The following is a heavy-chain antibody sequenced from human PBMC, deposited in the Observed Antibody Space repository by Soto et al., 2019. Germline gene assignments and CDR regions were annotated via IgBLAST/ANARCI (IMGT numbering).Heavy chain of an antibody. J-gene: IGHJ4*02. D-gene: IGHD2-15*01. V-gene: IGHV4-39*07. CDR3: AREAISLTPRGVPDC. Sequence: SETLSLTCTVSGGSISSSSYYWGWIRQPPGKGLEWIGSIYYSGSTYYNPSLKSRVTISVDKSKNQFSLNLSSVTAADTAVYYCAREAISLTPRGVPDCWGQGTLVTVSS. CDR2: IYYSGST. CDR1: GGSISSSSYY.